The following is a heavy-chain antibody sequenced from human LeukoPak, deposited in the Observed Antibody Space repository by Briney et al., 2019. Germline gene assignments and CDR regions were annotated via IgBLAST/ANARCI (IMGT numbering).Heavy chain of an antibody. D-gene: IGHD3-22*01. Sequence: SETLSLTCNVSASSVSSYYWSWIRQPPGKGLEWMGYFYHSGGTNYNPSFGSRLTISLNTSKRQVSLTLSSVTPADSAVYYCARLSGYSGYVNFWGQGTLVTVSS. V-gene: IGHV4-59*02. CDR2: FYHSGGT. J-gene: IGHJ4*02. CDR1: ASSVSSYY. CDR3: ARLSGYSGYVNF.